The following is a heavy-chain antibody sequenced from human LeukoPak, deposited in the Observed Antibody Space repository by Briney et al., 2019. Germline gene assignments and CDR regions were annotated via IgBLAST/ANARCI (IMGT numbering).Heavy chain of an antibody. V-gene: IGHV3-66*02. D-gene: IGHD3-3*01. CDR3: AREPSFGVVIM. Sequence: GGSLRLSCAASGFTVSSNYMSWVRQAPGKGLEWVSVIYSGCSTYYADSVKGRFTISRDNSKNTLYLQMNSLRAEDTAVYYCAREPSFGVVIMGGQGTLVTVSS. CDR2: IYSGCST. CDR1: GFTVSSNY. J-gene: IGHJ4*02.